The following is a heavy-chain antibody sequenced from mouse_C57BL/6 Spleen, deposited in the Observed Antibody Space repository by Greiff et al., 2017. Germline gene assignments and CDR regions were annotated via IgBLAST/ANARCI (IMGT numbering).Heavy chain of an antibody. CDR2: INPSTGGT. Sequence: EVQLQQSGPELVKPGASVKISCKASGYSFTGYYMNWVKQSPETSLEWIGEINPSTGGTTYNQKFKAKATLTVDKSSSTAYMQLKSLTSEDSAVYYCAIYYDYERSFAYWGQGTLVTVSA. V-gene: IGHV1-42*01. D-gene: IGHD2-4*01. CDR3: AIYYDYERSFAY. J-gene: IGHJ3*01. CDR1: GYSFTGYY.